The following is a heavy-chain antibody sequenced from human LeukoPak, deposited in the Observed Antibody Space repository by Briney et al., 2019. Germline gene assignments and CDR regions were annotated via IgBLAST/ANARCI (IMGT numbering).Heavy chain of an antibody. CDR1: GGSISSSSYY. D-gene: IGHD5-24*01. CDR2: IYYNGST. Sequence: PSETLSLTCTVSGGSISSSSYYWGWIRQPPGKGLEWVGSIYYNGSTYYNPSLKSRVTISVDTSENQFSLKLNSVTAADTAVYYCARGPRWLQDYFNFWGQGTLVTVSS. V-gene: IGHV4-39*07. CDR3: ARGPRWLQDYFNF. J-gene: IGHJ4*02.